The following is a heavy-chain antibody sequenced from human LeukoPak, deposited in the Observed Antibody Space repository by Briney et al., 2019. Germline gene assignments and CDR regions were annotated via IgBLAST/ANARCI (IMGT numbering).Heavy chain of an antibody. V-gene: IGHV3-23*01. D-gene: IGHD2-2*01. CDR1: GFTFSGYG. J-gene: IGHJ4*02. CDR2: ISASGANT. CDR3: AKGSSKVVPAATFDY. Sequence: GGSLRLSCAASGFTFSGYGMSWVRQAPGKGLEYVSAISASGANTYYADSVKGRFTISRDNSKNTLYLQMNSLRAEDTAVYYCAKGSSKVVPAATFDYWGQGTLVTVSS.